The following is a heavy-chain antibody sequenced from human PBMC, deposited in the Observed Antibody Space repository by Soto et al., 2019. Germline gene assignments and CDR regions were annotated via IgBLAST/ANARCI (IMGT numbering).Heavy chain of an antibody. CDR2: INHSGST. CDR3: AGHGRIAARKYYYYGMDV. J-gene: IGHJ6*02. V-gene: IGHV4-34*01. D-gene: IGHD6-6*01. CDR1: GGSFSGYY. Sequence: SETLSLTCAVYGGSFSGYYWSWIRQPPGKGLEWIGEINHSGSTNYNPSLKSRVTISVDTSKNQFSLKLSSVTAADTAVYYCAGHGRIAARKYYYYGMDVWGQGTTVTVSS.